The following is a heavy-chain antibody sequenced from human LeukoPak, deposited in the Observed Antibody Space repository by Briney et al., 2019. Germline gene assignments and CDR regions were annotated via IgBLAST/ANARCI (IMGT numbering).Heavy chain of an antibody. CDR1: GGSISSNKSY. V-gene: IGHV4-39*01. CDR3: ARHGHSSGWLNRFDP. D-gene: IGHD6-19*01. CDR2: IYYTGST. J-gene: IGHJ5*02. Sequence: SETLSLTCTVSGGSISSNKSYWGWIRQPPGKDLEWIGTIYYTGSTYYNPSLSPSLKSRVTISVDTSKNQVSLKLSSVTAADTAVYYCARHGHSSGWLNRFDPWGQGTLVTVSS.